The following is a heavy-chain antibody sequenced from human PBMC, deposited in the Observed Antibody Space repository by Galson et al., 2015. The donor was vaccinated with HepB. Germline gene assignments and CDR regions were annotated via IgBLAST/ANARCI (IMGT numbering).Heavy chain of an antibody. CDR2: ISYDGSNK. V-gene: IGHV3-30*18. CDR1: GFTFSRYD. CDR3: AKEAYGEPYWDS. D-gene: IGHD4-17*01. J-gene: IGHJ4*02. Sequence: SLRLSCAASGFTFSRYDMHWVRQAPGKGLEWMALISYDGSNKYYADSVKGRFTISRDNSKNTLYLHMKTLRAEDTAVYYCAKEAYGEPYWDSWGQGTLVTVSS.